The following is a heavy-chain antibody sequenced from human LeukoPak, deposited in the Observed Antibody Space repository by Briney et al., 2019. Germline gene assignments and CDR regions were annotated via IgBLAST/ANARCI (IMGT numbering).Heavy chain of an antibody. V-gene: IGHV5-51*01. CDR2: IYPGDSDT. Sequence: SGESLKISCKGSGYSFTSYWIGWVRQMPGKGLEWMGIIYPGDSDTRYSPSFQGQVTMSADKSISTAYLQWSSLKASDTAIYYCARHGSYYYDSSGHSIDYWGQGTLVTVSS. CDR1: GYSFTSYW. D-gene: IGHD3-22*01. CDR3: ARHGSYYYDSSGHSIDY. J-gene: IGHJ4*02.